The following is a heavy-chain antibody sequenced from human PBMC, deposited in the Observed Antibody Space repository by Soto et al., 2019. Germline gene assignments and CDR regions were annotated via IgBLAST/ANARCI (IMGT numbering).Heavy chain of an antibody. V-gene: IGHV3-23*01. Sequence: EVQLLESGGGLVQPGGSLRLSCAASGFTFSGYAMSWVRQAPGKGLEWVSAISGSGGSTYYADSVKGRFTISRDNSKNTLYLQMNSLRAEDTAVYYCAKDAGSSGWYRNNWFDPWGQGTLVTVSS. J-gene: IGHJ5*02. CDR2: ISGSGGST. CDR3: AKDAGSSGWYRNNWFDP. D-gene: IGHD6-19*01. CDR1: GFTFSGYA.